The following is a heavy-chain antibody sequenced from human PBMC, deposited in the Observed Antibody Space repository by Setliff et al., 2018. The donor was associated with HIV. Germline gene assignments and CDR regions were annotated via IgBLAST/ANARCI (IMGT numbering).Heavy chain of an antibody. Sequence: ASVKVSCKASGYSFTNYGISWVRQAPGQGLEWMGWISAYNGNTNYAQKVQGRVTMTTDTSTSTSYMGLRSLRSDDTAVYYCARGSGSYTLRSMDVWGKGTTVTVSS. CDR3: ARGSGSYTLRSMDV. CDR2: ISAYNGNT. V-gene: IGHV1-18*01. D-gene: IGHD1-26*01. J-gene: IGHJ6*03. CDR1: GYSFTNYG.